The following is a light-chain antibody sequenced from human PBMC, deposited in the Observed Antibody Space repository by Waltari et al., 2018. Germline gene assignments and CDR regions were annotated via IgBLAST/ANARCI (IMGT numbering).Light chain of an antibody. CDR2: VNIDGSH. V-gene: IGLV4-69*01. J-gene: IGLJ3*02. Sequence: QLVVTQSPSASASLGAAVKLTCTLSSGHSSNVIAWMQQQPEKGPRYLMKVNIDGSHSGGDEIPDRFSGSSSGAERYLTISSLQAEDEADYYCQTGGHGTCVFGGGTKLTVL. CDR1: SGHSSNV. CDR3: QTGGHGTCV.